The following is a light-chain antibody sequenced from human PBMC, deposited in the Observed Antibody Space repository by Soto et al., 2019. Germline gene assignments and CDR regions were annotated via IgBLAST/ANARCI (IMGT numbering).Light chain of an antibody. V-gene: IGKV3-20*01. CDR1: QSVSSSY. CDR2: GAS. CDR3: QQYGSSPLT. J-gene: IGKJ4*01. Sequence: EIVLTQSPGTLSLSPGERATLSCRASQSVSSSYLAWYQQSPGQAPRLLIYGASSRATGIPDRFSGSGSRTDFTLTISRLEPADFAVYYCQQYGSSPLTFGGGTKVEIK.